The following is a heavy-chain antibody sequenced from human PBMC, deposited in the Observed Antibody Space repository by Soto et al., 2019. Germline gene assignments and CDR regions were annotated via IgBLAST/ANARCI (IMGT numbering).Heavy chain of an antibody. D-gene: IGHD3-10*01. V-gene: IGHV3-23*01. CDR1: GFTFSTYW. CDR2: ISGSGGST. J-gene: IGHJ3*02. CDR3: AHPRGFGVFDAYDI. Sequence: GGSLRLSCAASGFTFSTYWMHWIRQVPGKGLEWVSAISGSGGSTFYADSVKGRFTISRDNYMNTLYLQMNSLRTEDTAVYYCAHPRGFGVFDAYDIWGPGTMVTVS.